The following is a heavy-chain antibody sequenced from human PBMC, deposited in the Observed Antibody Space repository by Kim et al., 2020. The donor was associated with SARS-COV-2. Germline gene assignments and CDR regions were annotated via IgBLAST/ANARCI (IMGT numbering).Heavy chain of an antibody. J-gene: IGHJ4*02. D-gene: IGHD3-10*01. V-gene: IGHV3-23*01. Sequence: GRFTLSRDNSKTTLYLQMNSLRAEDTAVYYCAKGGVVVLLWFGELSKFDYWGQGTLVTVSS. CDR3: AKGGVVVLLWFGELSKFDY.